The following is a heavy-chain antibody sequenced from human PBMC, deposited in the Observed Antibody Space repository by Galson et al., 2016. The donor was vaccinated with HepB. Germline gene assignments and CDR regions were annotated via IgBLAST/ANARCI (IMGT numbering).Heavy chain of an antibody. D-gene: IGHD6-19*01. CDR3: ARLGLAAVAGVAFNY. Sequence: SETLSLTCSVSGGSISSSSYFWGWIRQPPGKGLEWVGTTYYSGSTYYSPSLKSRLTISVETSKNQFSLKLSSVTAADTAVYYCARLGLAAVAGVAFNYWGQGTLVTVSS. J-gene: IGHJ4*02. V-gene: IGHV4-39*01. CDR2: TYYSGST. CDR1: GGSISSSSYF.